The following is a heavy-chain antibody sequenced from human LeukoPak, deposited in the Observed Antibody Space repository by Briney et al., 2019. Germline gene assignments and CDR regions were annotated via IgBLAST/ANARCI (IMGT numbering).Heavy chain of an antibody. D-gene: IGHD3-22*01. V-gene: IGHV3-23*01. Sequence: GGSLRLSCAASGFTFSSYSMNWVRQTPAKGLESVSSISAGGDRTHYADSVKGRFTVSRDNSKNTLYLHMNSLRAEDTAVYFCAYLDSSGYYYGRLRYWGQGTPVTVSS. J-gene: IGHJ4*02. CDR3: AYLDSSGYYYGRLRY. CDR1: GFTFSSYS. CDR2: ISAGGDRT.